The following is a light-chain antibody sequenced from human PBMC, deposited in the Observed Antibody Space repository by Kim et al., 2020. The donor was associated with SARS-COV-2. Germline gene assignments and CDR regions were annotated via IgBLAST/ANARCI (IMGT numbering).Light chain of an antibody. J-gene: IGLJ3*02. CDR1: NSNIGNNY. V-gene: IGLV1-51*01. CDR2: DNS. Sequence: QSVLTQPPSVSAAPGQKVTISCSGSNSNIGNNYVSWYQQLPGAAPKLLIYDNSKRPSGIPDRFSGSKSGTSATLGITGLQTGDEADYYCGTWDSSLNVWVFGGGTQLTVL. CDR3: GTWDSSLNVWV.